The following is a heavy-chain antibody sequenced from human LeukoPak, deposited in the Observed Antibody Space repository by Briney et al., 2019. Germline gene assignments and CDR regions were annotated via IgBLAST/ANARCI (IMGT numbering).Heavy chain of an antibody. V-gene: IGHV1-18*01. Sequence: ASVKVSCKASGYTFTSYAMNWVRQAPGQGLEWMGWISAYNGNTNYAQKLQGRVTMTTDTSTSTAYMELRSLRSDDTAVYYCAMTTGQHFDYWGQGTLVTVSS. CDR2: ISAYNGNT. D-gene: IGHD4-17*01. CDR3: AMTTGQHFDY. CDR1: GYTFTSYA. J-gene: IGHJ4*02.